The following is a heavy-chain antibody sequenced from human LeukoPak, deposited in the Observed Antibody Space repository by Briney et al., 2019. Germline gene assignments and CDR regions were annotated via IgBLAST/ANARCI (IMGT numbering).Heavy chain of an antibody. CDR2: INLGVTEK. CDR1: GFTFRSYW. D-gene: IGHD1-14*01. V-gene: IGHV3-7*01. CDR3: ARDSPESDSFAYYY. J-gene: IGHJ4*02. Sequence: GGSLGLSCAASGFTFRSYWLSWVRQAPGQGLEWVASINLGVTEKSYVDSVKGRFTISRDNAKNSLYLQMRSLRGEDTAIYYCARDSPESDSFAYYYWGQGTLVTVSS.